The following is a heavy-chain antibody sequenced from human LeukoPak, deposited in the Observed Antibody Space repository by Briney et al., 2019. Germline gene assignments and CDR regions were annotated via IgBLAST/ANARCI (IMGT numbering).Heavy chain of an antibody. CDR3: AREKGYSSSWYYAFDI. CDR2: INTDGSGT. V-gene: IGHV3-74*01. CDR1: GFTFSSYW. D-gene: IGHD6-13*01. J-gene: IGHJ3*02. Sequence: GGSLRLSCAASGFTFSSYWMHWVRQAPGKGLVWVSRINTDGSGTSYADSVKGRLTISRDNAKNTLDLQMNSLRAEDTAVYYCAREKGYSSSWYYAFDIWGQGTMVTVSS.